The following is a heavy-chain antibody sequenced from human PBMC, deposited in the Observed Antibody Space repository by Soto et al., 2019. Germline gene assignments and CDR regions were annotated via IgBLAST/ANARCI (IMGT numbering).Heavy chain of an antibody. J-gene: IGHJ5*02. V-gene: IGHV3-30-3*01. D-gene: IGHD1-20*01. CDR3: ARDSNWNPSRWFDP. Sequence: QVQLVESGGGVVQPGRSLRLSCAASGFTFSSYAMHWVRQAPGKGLEWVAVISYDGSNKYYADSVKGRFTISRDNSKNTLYLQMKSLRAEYTAVYYCARDSNWNPSRWFDPWGQGTMVTVSS. CDR2: ISYDGSNK. CDR1: GFTFSSYA.